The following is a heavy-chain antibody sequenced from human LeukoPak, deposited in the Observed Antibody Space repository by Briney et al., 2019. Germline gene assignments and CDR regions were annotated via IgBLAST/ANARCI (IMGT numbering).Heavy chain of an antibody. Sequence: ASVKVSCKASEYTFTSYDINWVRQATGQGLEWMGWMNPNSGNTGYAQKFQGRVTMTRNTSISTAYMELSSLRSEDTAVYYCATAHSYSSSSFDPWGQGTLVTVSS. CDR2: MNPNSGNT. CDR1: EYTFTSYD. J-gene: IGHJ5*02. D-gene: IGHD6-6*01. V-gene: IGHV1-8*01. CDR3: ATAHSYSSSSFDP.